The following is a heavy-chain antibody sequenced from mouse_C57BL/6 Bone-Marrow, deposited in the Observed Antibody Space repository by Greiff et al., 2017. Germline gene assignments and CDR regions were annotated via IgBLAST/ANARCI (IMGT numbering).Heavy chain of an antibody. CDR2: INPNNGGT. CDR1: GYTFTDYN. J-gene: IGHJ3*01. V-gene: IGHV1-22*01. D-gene: IGHD4-1*01. Sequence: VQLQQSGPELVKPGASVKMSCKASGYTFTDYNMHWVKQSHGKSLEWIGYINPNNGGTSYNQTFKGKATLTVNKSSSTAYMDLRSLTSEDSAVYYCAWGVGPAYWGQGTLVTVSA. CDR3: AWGVGPAY.